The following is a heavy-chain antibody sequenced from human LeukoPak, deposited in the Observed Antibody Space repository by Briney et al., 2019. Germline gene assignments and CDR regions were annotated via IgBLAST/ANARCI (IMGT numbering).Heavy chain of an antibody. V-gene: IGHV3-30*04. CDR1: GFTFSSYA. CDR2: ISYDGSNK. Sequence: GGSLRLSCAASGFTFSSYAMHWVRQAPGKGLEWVAVISYDGSNKYYADSVKGRFTISRDNSKNTLYLQMNSLRAEDTAVYYCARVTGHPHDYDYVWGSYRYNLEEVVYWGQGTLVTVSS. CDR3: ARVTGHPHDYDYVWGSYRYNLEEVVY. J-gene: IGHJ4*02. D-gene: IGHD3-16*02.